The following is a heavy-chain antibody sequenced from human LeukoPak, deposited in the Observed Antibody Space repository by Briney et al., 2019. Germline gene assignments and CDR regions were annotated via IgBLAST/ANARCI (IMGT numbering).Heavy chain of an antibody. D-gene: IGHD6-13*01. CDR3: AVRSSLDY. CDR2: ISSSSSYI. V-gene: IGHV3-21*01. Sequence: GESLKISCAASGFTFSSYSMNWVRQAPGKGLEWVSSISSSSSYIYYADSVKGRFTISRDNAKNSLYLQMNSLRAEDTAVYYCAVRSSLDYWGQGTLVTVSS. J-gene: IGHJ4*02. CDR1: GFTFSSYS.